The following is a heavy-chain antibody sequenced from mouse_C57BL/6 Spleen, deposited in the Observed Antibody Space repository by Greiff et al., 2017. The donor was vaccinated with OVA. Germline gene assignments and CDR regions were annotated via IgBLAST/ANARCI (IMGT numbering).Heavy chain of an antibody. CDR2: ISDGGSYT. CDR1: GFTFSSYA. Sequence: EVKLMESGGGLVKPGGSLKLSCAASGFTFSSYAMSWVRQTPEKRLEWVATISDGGSYTYYPDNVKGRFTISRDNAKNNLYLQMSHLKSEDTAMYYCARGDYSNYSDFDYWGQGTTLTVSS. CDR3: ARGDYSNYSDFDY. D-gene: IGHD2-5*01. J-gene: IGHJ2*01. V-gene: IGHV5-4*03.